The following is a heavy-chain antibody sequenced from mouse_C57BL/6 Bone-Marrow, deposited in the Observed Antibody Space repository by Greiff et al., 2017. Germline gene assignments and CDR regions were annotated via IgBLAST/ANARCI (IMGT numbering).Heavy chain of an antibody. CDR2: IRSKSNNYAT. Sequence: EVKVVESGGGLVQPKGSLKLSCAASGFSFNTYAMNWVRQAPGKGLEWVARIRSKSNNYATYYADSVKDRFTISRDDSESMLYLQMNNLKTEDTAMYYCVRQGYYGNYYAMDYWGQGTSVTVSS. D-gene: IGHD2-1*01. V-gene: IGHV10-1*01. CDR1: GFSFNTYA. J-gene: IGHJ4*01. CDR3: VRQGYYGNYYAMDY.